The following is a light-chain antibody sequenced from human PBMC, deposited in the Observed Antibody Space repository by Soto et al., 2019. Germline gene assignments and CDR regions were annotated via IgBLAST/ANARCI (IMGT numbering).Light chain of an antibody. CDR3: ASWDDSLSAVI. V-gene: IGLV1-47*01. J-gene: IGLJ2*01. Sequence: QLVLTQPPSASGTPGQRVTISCSGSRSSIGSNYVFWYQHLPGTAPKVLIYKSDQRPSGVPDRFSGSKSGTSASLAISGLRSEDEGDYYCASWDDSLSAVIFGGGTKLTVL. CDR1: RSSIGSNY. CDR2: KSD.